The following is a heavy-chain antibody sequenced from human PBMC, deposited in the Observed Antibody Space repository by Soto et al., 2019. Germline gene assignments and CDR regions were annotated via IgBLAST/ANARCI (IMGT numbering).Heavy chain of an antibody. V-gene: IGHV3-33*01. CDR1: GFTFSSYG. CDR3: ARDRALRRVLMVYGGYGMDV. Sequence: GGSLRLSCAASGFTFSSYGMHWVRQAPGKGLEWVAVIWYDGSNKYYADSVKGRFTISRDNSKNTLYLQMNSLRAEDTAVYYCARDRALRRVLMVYGGYGMDVWGQGTTVTVSS. J-gene: IGHJ6*02. CDR2: IWYDGSNK. D-gene: IGHD2-8*01.